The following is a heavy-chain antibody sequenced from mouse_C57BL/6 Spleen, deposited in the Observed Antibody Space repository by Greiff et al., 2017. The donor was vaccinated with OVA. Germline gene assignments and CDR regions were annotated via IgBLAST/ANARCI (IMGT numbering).Heavy chain of an antibody. Sequence: EVKLVESGGGLVKPGGSLKLSCAASGFTFSSYAMSWVRQTPEKRLEWVATISDGGSYTYYPDNVKGRFTISRDNAKNNLYLQMSHLKSEDTAMYYCARDKAGLYFDYWGQGTTLTVSS. J-gene: IGHJ2*01. CDR3: ARDKAGLYFDY. V-gene: IGHV5-4*01. CDR1: GFTFSSYA. D-gene: IGHD3-1*01. CDR2: ISDGGSYT.